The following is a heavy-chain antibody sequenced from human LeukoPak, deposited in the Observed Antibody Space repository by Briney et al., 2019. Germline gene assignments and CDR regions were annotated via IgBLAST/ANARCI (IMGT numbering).Heavy chain of an antibody. J-gene: IGHJ6*04. CDR3: AELGITMIGGV. CDR1: GFTFSSYE. CDR2: ISSSGSTM. V-gene: IGHV3-48*03. Sequence: GGSLRLSCAASGFTFSSYEMNWVRQAPGKGLEWISYISSSGSTMYYADSVKGRFTISRDNAKNSLYLQMNSLRAEDTAVYYCAELGITMIGGVWGKGTTVTISS. D-gene: IGHD3-10*02.